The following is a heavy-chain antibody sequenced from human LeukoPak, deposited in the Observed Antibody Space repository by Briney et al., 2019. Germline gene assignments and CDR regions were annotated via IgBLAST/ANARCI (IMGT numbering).Heavy chain of an antibody. J-gene: IGHJ4*02. CDR2: IYTSGVT. CDR3: ARDVWGSYEGFDY. CDR1: GGSMSSFY. Sequence: SETLSLTCTVSGGSMSSFYWDWIRQPAGKGLQRIGRIYTSGVTNYNPSLKSRVTMSVDTSKNQFSLKLSSVTAADTAVYYCARDVWGSYEGFDYWGQGTLVTVSS. D-gene: IGHD3-16*01. V-gene: IGHV4-4*07.